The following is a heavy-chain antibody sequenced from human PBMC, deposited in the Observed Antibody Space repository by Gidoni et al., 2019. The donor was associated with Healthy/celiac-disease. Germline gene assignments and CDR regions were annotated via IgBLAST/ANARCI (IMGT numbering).Heavy chain of an antibody. CDR3: TTVWYCSSTSCLRGFDY. V-gene: IGHV3-15*01. D-gene: IGHD2-2*01. Sequence: EVQLVESGGGLVKPGGSIRLSCAASGFTFSNAWMSWVRQAPGKGLEWVGRIKSKTDGGTTDYAAPVKGRFTISRDDSKNTLYLQMNSLKTEDTAVYYCTTVWYCSSTSCLRGFDYWGQGTLVTVSS. J-gene: IGHJ4*02. CDR2: IKSKTDGGTT. CDR1: GFTFSNAW.